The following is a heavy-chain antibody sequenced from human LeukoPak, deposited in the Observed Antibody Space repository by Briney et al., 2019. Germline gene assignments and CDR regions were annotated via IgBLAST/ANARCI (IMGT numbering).Heavy chain of an antibody. Sequence: ASVKVSCKASGGTFSSYGISWVRQAPGQGLEWMGWISAYNGNTNYAQKLQGRVTMTTDTSTSTAYMELRSLRSDDTAVYYCARVAGREYYYGSGSSNWFDPWGQGTLVTVSS. J-gene: IGHJ5*02. CDR2: ISAYNGNT. CDR1: GGTFSSYG. D-gene: IGHD3-10*01. V-gene: IGHV1-18*01. CDR3: ARVAGREYYYGSGSSNWFDP.